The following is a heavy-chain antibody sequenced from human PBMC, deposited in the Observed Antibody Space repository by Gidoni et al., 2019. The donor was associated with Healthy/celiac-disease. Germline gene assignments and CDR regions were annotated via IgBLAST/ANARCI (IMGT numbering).Heavy chain of an antibody. J-gene: IGHJ3*02. CDR2: IYTSGST. D-gene: IGHD3-22*01. V-gene: IGHV4-61*02. Sequence: QVQLQESGPGLVKPSQTLSLTCTVSGGSISSGSYYWSWIRQPAGKGLEWIGRIYTSGSTNYNPSLKSRVTISVDTSKNQFSLKLSSVTAADTAVYYCARDGYYYDRSGYYPSAFDIWGQGTMVTVSS. CDR3: ARDGYYYDRSGYYPSAFDI. CDR1: GGSISSGSYY.